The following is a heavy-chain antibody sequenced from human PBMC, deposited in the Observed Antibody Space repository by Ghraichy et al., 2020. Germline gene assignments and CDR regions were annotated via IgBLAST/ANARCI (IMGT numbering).Heavy chain of an antibody. J-gene: IGHJ4*01. CDR2: ISGDGSKT. CDR1: GFVFHNYA. Sequence: GGSLRLSCAASGFVFHNYAMHWVRQPPGKGLEWVSLISGDGSKTSYGASVKGLFTISRDNSKQSVSLHMNSLRPEDTALYFCAKDIYPPQYSSTWFGIDYWCHGTVVSVAS. V-gene: IGHV3-43D*03. D-gene: IGHD6-13*01. CDR3: AKDIYPPQYSSTWFGIDY.